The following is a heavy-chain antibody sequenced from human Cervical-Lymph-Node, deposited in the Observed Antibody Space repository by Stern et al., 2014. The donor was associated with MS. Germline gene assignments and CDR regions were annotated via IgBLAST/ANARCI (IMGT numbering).Heavy chain of an antibody. CDR2: ISADGTVT. V-gene: IGHV3-64*07. J-gene: IGHJ4*02. D-gene: IGHD3-22*01. CDR1: GFTLRSYV. Sequence: EVQLVESGGGLVQPGGSLRLSCAASGFTLRSYVMHWVRQAPGRGLEYVSGISADGTVTNYADSVKGRVTISRDNTKNTLSLQMGGLRPEDMAVYYCVRQYLYDSSGSAFDNWGQGTLVIVSS. CDR3: VRQYLYDSSGSAFDN.